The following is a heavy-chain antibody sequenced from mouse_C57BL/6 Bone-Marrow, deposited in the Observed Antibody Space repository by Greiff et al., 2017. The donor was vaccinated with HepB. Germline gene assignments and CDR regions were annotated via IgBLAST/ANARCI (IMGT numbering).Heavy chain of an antibody. D-gene: IGHD3-2*02. V-gene: IGHV5-12*01. Sequence: DVMLVESGGGLVQPGGSLKLSCAASGFTFSDYYMYWVRQTPEKRLEWVAYISNGGGSTYYPDTVKGRFTISRDNAKNTLYLQMSRLKSEDTAMYYCARLQGFAYWGQGTLVTVSA. CDR2: ISNGGGST. J-gene: IGHJ3*01. CDR1: GFTFSDYY. CDR3: ARLQGFAY.